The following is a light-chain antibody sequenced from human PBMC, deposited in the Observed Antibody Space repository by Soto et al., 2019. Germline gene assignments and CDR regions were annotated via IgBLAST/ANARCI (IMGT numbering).Light chain of an antibody. CDR3: YSYTSSNTYV. V-gene: IGLV2-14*03. Sequence: QSALTQPASVSGSPGQSITISCTGTSSDVGGYNYVSWYQHHPGKVPQLMIYDVSNRPSGVSNRFSGSKSGNTASLTISGIQAEDEADYYCYSYTSSNTYVFGTGTKVTVL. CDR2: DVS. CDR1: SSDVGGYNY. J-gene: IGLJ1*01.